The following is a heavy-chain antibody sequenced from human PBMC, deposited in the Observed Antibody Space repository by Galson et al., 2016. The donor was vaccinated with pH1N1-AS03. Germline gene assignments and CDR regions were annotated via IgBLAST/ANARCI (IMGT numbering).Heavy chain of an antibody. CDR2: ISYSGFT. V-gene: IGHV4-59*01. Sequence: SETLSLTCTVSGVSITINYWIWIRQPPGKGLEWIGYISYSGFTNYNPSLKSRVTISVDTSKNQFSLKRSSVTAADTAVYFCARLYDVWSGYPSFDYWGQGTLVTVSS. CDR3: ARLYDVWSGYPSFDY. D-gene: IGHD3-3*01. J-gene: IGHJ4*02. CDR1: GVSITINY.